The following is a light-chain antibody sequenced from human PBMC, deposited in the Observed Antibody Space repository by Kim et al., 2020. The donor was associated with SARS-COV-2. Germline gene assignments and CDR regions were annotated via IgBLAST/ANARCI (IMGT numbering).Light chain of an antibody. V-gene: IGLV1-47*01. CDR1: SSNIGSNY. J-gene: IGLJ3*02. CDR2: RNN. Sequence: RGTISCSGSSSNIGSNYVYWYQQLPGTAPKLLIYRNNQRTSGVPDRFSGSKSGTSASLAISGLRSEDEADYYCAAWDDSLSGPNWVFGGGTKVTVL. CDR3: AAWDDSLSGPNWV.